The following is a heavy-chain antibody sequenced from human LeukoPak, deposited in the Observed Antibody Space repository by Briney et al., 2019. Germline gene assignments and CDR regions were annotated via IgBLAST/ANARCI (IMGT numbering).Heavy chain of an antibody. CDR3: ARLGNSYYYDSSGYFGY. Sequence: GASVKVSCKASGYTFTSYYMHWVRQAPGQGLEWMGIINPSGGSTSYAQKFQGRVTMTRDMSTSTVYMELSSLRSEDTAVYYCARLGNSYYYDSSGYFGYWGRGTLVTVSS. V-gene: IGHV1-46*01. D-gene: IGHD3-22*01. J-gene: IGHJ2*01. CDR2: INPSGGST. CDR1: GYTFTSYY.